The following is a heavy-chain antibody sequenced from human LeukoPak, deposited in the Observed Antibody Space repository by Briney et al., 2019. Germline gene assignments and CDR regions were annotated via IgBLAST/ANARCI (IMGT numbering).Heavy chain of an antibody. Sequence: SETLSLTCTVSGGSISSGSYYWSWIRQPAGKGLEWIGRIYTSGSTNYNPPLKSRVTISVDTSKNQFSLKLSSVTAADTAVYYCARDPLLTGLIDYWGQGTLVTVSS. CDR3: ARDPLLTGLIDY. CDR2: IYTSGST. D-gene: IGHD3-9*01. V-gene: IGHV4-61*02. CDR1: GGSISSGSYY. J-gene: IGHJ4*02.